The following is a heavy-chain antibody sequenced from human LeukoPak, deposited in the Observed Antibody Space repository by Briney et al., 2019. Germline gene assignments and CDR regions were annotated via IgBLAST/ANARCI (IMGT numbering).Heavy chain of an antibody. CDR2: IIPIFGTA. CDR3: ASGSLSRKWELLS. CDR1: GGTFSSYA. J-gene: IGHJ4*02. D-gene: IGHD1-26*01. V-gene: IGHV1-69*05. Sequence: SVKVSCKASGGTFSSYAISRVRQAPGQGLEWMGGIIPIFGTANYAQKFQGRVTITTDESTSTAYMELSSLRSEDTAVYYCASGSLSRKWELLSWGQGTLVTVSS.